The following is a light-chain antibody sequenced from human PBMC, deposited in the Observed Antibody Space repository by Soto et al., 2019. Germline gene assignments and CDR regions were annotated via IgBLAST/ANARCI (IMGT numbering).Light chain of an antibody. Sequence: DIQMTQSPSTLSASVGDRVTISCRASQTIGSWLAWYQQKPGKAPKLLIYDASRLESGVPSNFSGSGSGTQFTLTISSLQPDDFATYYCQQYNSYPWTFGQGTK. CDR3: QQYNSYPWT. J-gene: IGKJ1*01. V-gene: IGKV1-5*01. CDR2: DAS. CDR1: QTIGSW.